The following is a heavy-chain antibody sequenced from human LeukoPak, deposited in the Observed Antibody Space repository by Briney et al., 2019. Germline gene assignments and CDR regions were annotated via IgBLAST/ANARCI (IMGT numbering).Heavy chain of an antibody. V-gene: IGHV3-48*04. J-gene: IGHJ5*02. D-gene: IGHD6-19*01. CDR3: VRDHSGWSLDP. CDR2: ISDSGTSI. CDR1: GFTFSSYW. Sequence: GGSLRLSCAASGFTFSSYWMSWVRQAPGKGLEWVSYISDSGTSIKYADSVKGRFTISRDNAKNSLYLQMNSLRAEDTAVYYCVRDHSGWSLDPWGQGTLVTVSS.